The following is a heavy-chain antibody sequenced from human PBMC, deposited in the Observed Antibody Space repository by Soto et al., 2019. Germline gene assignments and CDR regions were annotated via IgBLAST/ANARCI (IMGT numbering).Heavy chain of an antibody. D-gene: IGHD6-19*01. CDR3: AKDSGSGWYGWGDY. CDR2: ISWNSGSI. CDR1: GFTFDDYA. J-gene: IGHJ4*02. Sequence: GGSLRLSCAASGFTFDDYAMHWVRQAPGKGLEWVSGISWNSGSIGYADSVKGRFTISRDNAKNSLYLQMNSLRAEDTALYYCAKDSGSGWYGWGDYWGQGTLVTVSS. V-gene: IGHV3-9*01.